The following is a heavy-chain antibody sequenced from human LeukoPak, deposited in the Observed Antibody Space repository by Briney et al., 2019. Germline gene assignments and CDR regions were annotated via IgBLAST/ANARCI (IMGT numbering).Heavy chain of an antibody. Sequence: GGSLRLSCVASGFTFSSYEMNWVRQAPGKGLEWLSYITSSDSTTHYADSVKGRFTISRDNAKNSLYLQMNSLRAEDTAVYYCARDQRSRWIAVLYYYYYMDVWGKGTTVTISS. V-gene: IGHV3-48*03. CDR3: ARDQRSRWIAVLYYYYYMDV. CDR2: ITSSDSTT. CDR1: GFTFSSYE. D-gene: IGHD6-19*01. J-gene: IGHJ6*03.